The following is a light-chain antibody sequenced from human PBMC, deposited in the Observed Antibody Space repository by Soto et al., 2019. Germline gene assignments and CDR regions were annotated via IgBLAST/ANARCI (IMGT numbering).Light chain of an antibody. J-gene: IGKJ5*01. Sequence: IVLTQSPGTLSVSPGQRATLSCRASQSVSSRLAWYQQKPGQAPRLLISGASSRATGIPARFSGSGSGTEFTLTISSLEPEDFAVYYCQQRRNWPPITFGQGTRLEIK. CDR1: QSVSSR. V-gene: IGKV3D-15*01. CDR2: GAS. CDR3: QQRRNWPPIT.